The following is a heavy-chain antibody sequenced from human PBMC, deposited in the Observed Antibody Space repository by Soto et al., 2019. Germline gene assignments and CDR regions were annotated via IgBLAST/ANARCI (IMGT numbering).Heavy chain of an antibody. V-gene: IGHV3-30*18. D-gene: IGHD6-19*01. J-gene: IGHJ4*02. Sequence: QVQLVESGGGVVQPGRSQRLSCAASGFTFSNYGMHWVRQAPGKGLEWVAVISPDGNNKYYVESVKGRFTISRDNSKNTLYLQMNSLTDEDTAVYYCAKVPQKSIAVAGWDFDYWGQGTLVTVSS. CDR2: ISPDGNNK. CDR1: GFTFSNYG. CDR3: AKVPQKSIAVAGWDFDY.